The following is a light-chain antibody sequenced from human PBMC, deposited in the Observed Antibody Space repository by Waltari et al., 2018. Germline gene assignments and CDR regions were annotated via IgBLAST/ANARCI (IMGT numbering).Light chain of an antibody. CDR2: GAS. CDR1: QNIDTR. J-gene: IGKJ5*01. CDR3: QQYLQWPPAIT. Sequence: ILLTQSPATLSVSPGERATLSCRASQNIDTRLAWYQHKPGQAPRLLIYGASTRAADIPARFIGSGFGTDFSLTINSLQSEDFAVYYCQQYLQWPPAITFGPGTRLDFK. V-gene: IGKV3-15*01.